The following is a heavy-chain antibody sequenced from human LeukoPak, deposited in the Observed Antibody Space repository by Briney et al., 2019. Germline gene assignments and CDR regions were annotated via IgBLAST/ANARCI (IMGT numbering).Heavy chain of an antibody. J-gene: IGHJ4*02. CDR2: IIHILGIA. D-gene: IGHD5-12*01. CDR3: ARGYSGYDSSVDY. CDR1: GGTFSSYA. V-gene: IGHV1-69*04. Sequence: SVKVSCKASGGTFSSYAISWVRQAPGQGLEWMGRIIHILGIANYAQKFQGRVTITADKSTSTAYMELSSLRSEDTAVYYCARGYSGYDSSVDYWGQGTLVTVSS.